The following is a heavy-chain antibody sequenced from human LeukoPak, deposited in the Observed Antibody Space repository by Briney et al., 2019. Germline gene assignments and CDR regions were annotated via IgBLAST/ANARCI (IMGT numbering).Heavy chain of an antibody. D-gene: IGHD1-26*01. CDR1: GGSISSYY. CDR3: ARDRLATGGMDV. V-gene: IGHV4-59*12. CDR2: IYYSGST. Sequence: PSETLSLTCTVSGGSISSYYWSWIRQPPGKGLEWIGYIYYSGSTHYNPSLKSRVTISVDKAKNQFSLKMRSVTAADTAVYYCARDRLATGGMDVWGQGTTVTVSS. J-gene: IGHJ6*02.